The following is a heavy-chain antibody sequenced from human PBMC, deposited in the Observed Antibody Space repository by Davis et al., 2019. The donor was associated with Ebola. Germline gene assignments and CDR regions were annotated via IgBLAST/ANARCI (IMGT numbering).Heavy chain of an antibody. D-gene: IGHD2-15*01. CDR1: GGSISSSNW. J-gene: IGHJ3*02. V-gene: IGHV4-4*02. CDR3: ARGTENCSGGSCYSGAGGFDI. Sequence: PSETLSLTCAVSGGSISSSNWWRWVRQPPGKGLEWIGEIYHSGSTNYNPSLKSRVTISVDKSKNQFSLKLSSVTAADTAVYYCARGTENCSGGSCYSGAGGFDIWGQGTMVTVSS. CDR2: IYHSGST.